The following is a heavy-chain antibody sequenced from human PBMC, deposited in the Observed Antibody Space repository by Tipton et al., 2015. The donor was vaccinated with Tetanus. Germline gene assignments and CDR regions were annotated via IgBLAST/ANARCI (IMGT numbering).Heavy chain of an antibody. D-gene: IGHD2-15*01. V-gene: IGHV3-30*18. CDR2: IPFDGRNE. Sequence: SLRPSCAASGFRFSYSGMHWVRQAPGKGLEWVAVIPFDGRNERYADSVKGRFIISRDNSKNTLYLQMNSLRPEDTAVYYCAKEFQRARIRFFDSWGQGTQVTASS. J-gene: IGHJ4*02. CDR3: AKEFQRARIRFFDS. CDR1: GFRFSYSG.